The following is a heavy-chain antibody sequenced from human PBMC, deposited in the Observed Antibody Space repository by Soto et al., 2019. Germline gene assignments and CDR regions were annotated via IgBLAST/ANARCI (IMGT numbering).Heavy chain of an antibody. CDR1: GGTFSSYA. CDR3: ARASNYYDSSGYYYRWFDP. D-gene: IGHD3-22*01. Sequence: QVQLVQSGAEVKKPGSSVKVSCKASGGTFSSYAISWVRQAPGQGLEWMGGIIPIFGTANYAQKYQGGVTITAEESTSTAYMELSSLRSEDTAVYYCARASNYYDSSGYYYRWFDPWGQGPLVTVSS. J-gene: IGHJ5*02. CDR2: IIPIFGTA. V-gene: IGHV1-69*01.